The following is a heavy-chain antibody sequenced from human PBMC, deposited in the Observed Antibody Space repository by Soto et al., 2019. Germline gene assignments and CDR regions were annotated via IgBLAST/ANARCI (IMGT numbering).Heavy chain of an antibody. CDR2: ISSSSSYI. V-gene: IGHV3-21*01. D-gene: IGHD2-8*01. CDR1: GFTFSSYS. J-gene: IGHJ6*02. Sequence: GGSLRLSCAASGFTFSSYSMNWVRQAPGKGLEWVSSISSSSSYIYYADSVKGRFTISRDNAKNSLYLQMNSLRAEDTAVYYCARETGYCTNGVCYYYYYYGMDVWGQGTTVTVSS. CDR3: ARETGYCTNGVCYYYYYYGMDV.